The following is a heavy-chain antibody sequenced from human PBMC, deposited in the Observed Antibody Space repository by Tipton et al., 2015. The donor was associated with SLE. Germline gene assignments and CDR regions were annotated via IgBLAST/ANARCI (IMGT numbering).Heavy chain of an antibody. CDR3: ARDRRRRETYYYGLDV. J-gene: IGHJ6*02. V-gene: IGHV4-39*07. CDR1: GGSINSYY. D-gene: IGHD1-26*01. Sequence: TLSLTCTVSGGSINSYYWGWIRQPPGKGLECIGTFYYGGVTFYSPSLKSRVTISVDTSKNQFSLILSSVTAADTAVYYCARDRRRRETYYYGLDVWGRGTTVTVSS. CDR2: FYYGGVT.